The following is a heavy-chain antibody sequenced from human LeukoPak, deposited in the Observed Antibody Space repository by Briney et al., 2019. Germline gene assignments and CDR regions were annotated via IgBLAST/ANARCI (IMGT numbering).Heavy chain of an antibody. Sequence: ASVKVSFTSSGYTFTVYYMHWVRQAPGQGLEWMGWINPNSGGTNYAQKFQGRVTMTSDTSISTAYMELSRLRSDDTAVYYCARGDYYDSSGYYSYFDYWGQGTLVTVSS. CDR2: INPNSGGT. J-gene: IGHJ4*02. D-gene: IGHD3-22*01. CDR1: GYTFTVYY. V-gene: IGHV1-2*02. CDR3: ARGDYYDSSGYYSYFDY.